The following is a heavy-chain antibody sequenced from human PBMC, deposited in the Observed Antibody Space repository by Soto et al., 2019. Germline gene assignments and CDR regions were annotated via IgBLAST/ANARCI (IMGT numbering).Heavy chain of an antibody. CDR2: INHSGST. CDR3: ARLRRYGSGSGCFDY. CDR1: GGSFSGYY. Sequence: SETLSLTCAVYGGSFSGYYWSWIRQPPGKGLEWIGEINHSGSTNYNPSLKSRVTISVDTSKNQFSLKLSSVTAADTAVYYCARLRRYGSGSGCFDYWGQGTLVTVSS. J-gene: IGHJ4*02. D-gene: IGHD3-10*01. V-gene: IGHV4-34*01.